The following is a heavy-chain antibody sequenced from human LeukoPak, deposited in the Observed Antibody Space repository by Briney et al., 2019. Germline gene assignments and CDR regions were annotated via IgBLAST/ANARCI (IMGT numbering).Heavy chain of an antibody. J-gene: IGHJ4*02. CDR2: ISSSSSTI. Sequence: GGSLRLSCAASGFTFSSYEMNWVRQAPGKGLEWVSYISSSSSTIYYADSVKGRFTISRDNAKNSLFLQMNSLRAEDTAVYYCARVRDGYNDYWGQGTLVTVSS. CDR1: GFTFSSYE. D-gene: IGHD5-24*01. V-gene: IGHV3-48*03. CDR3: ARVRDGYNDY.